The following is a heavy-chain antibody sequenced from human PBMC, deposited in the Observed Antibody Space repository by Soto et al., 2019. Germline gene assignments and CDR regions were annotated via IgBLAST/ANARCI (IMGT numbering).Heavy chain of an antibody. V-gene: IGHV6-1*01. Sequence: QTLSLTCAISGDSVCSSSDAWNWIRQSPSRGLEWLGRTYYRSKWYNDYAVSVKSRITINPDTSKNQFSLQLNSVTPEDTSVYYCAAQWLVQSDAFDIWGQGIMVTVSS. CDR1: GDSVCSSSDA. D-gene: IGHD6-19*01. CDR2: TYYRSKWYN. CDR3: AAQWLVQSDAFDI. J-gene: IGHJ3*02.